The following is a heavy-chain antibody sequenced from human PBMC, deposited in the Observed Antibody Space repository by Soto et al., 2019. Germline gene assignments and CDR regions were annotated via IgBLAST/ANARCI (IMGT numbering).Heavy chain of an antibody. V-gene: IGHV4-34*01. D-gene: IGHD6-6*01. J-gene: IGHJ6*02. CDR2: INHSGST. CDR3: SIGRRVAARPYYFVGMAA. Sequence: YYWIGCRQLLEKGMEWIGEINHSGSTNYNPSLKSRVTISVDTSKNQFYLKLSSVTAADTAVYYCSIGRRVAARPYYFVGMAALGRGPTIT. CDR1: YY.